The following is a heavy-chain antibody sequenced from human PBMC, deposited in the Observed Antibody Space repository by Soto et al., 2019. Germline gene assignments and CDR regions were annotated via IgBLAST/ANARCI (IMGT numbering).Heavy chain of an antibody. CDR3: ARDNGYSYGYTLDH. V-gene: IGHV4-59*01. D-gene: IGHD5-18*01. CDR2: IYYSGST. J-gene: IGHJ4*02. CDR1: GGSISIYY. Sequence: PSATLSLTCTVSGGSISIYYLSWIRQPPGKGLEWIGYIYYSGSTNYNPSLKSRVTISVDTSKNQFSLKLSSVTAADTAVYYCARDNGYSYGYTLDHWGQGTLVTV.